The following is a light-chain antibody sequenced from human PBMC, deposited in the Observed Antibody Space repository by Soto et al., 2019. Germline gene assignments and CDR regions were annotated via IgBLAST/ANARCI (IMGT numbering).Light chain of an antibody. Sequence: QSVLTQPPSVSGAPGQRVTISCTGSSSNIGAGYDVHWYQQLPGTAPKLLIYGNSNRPSGVPDRFSGSKSGTSASLAITGLQAEDEADYYCQSYDSSLISYVFGTGTQLTVL. CDR1: SSNIGAGYD. V-gene: IGLV1-40*01. CDR2: GNS. J-gene: IGLJ1*01. CDR3: QSYDSSLISYV.